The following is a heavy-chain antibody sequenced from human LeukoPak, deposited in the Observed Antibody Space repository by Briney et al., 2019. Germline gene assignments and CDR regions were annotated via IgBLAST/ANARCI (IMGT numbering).Heavy chain of an antibody. J-gene: IGHJ6*04. CDR1: GGTFSSYA. CDR2: IIPIFGTA. V-gene: IGHV1-69*06. Sequence: GASVKVSCKASGGTFSSYAISWVRQAPGQGLEWVGGIIPIFGTANYAQKFQGRVTITADKSTSTAYMERSSLRSEHTAVYYCARERVMQQPPYYYYGMDVWGKGTTVTVSS. CDR3: ARERVMQQPPYYYYGMDV. D-gene: IGHD6-13*01.